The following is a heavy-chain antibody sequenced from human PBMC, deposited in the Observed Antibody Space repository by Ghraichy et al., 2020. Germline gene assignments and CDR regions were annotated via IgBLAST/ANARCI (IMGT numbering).Heavy chain of an antibody. J-gene: IGHJ4*02. CDR3: ARGSTPRDGYNYGFDY. V-gene: IGHV4-34*01. D-gene: IGHD5-24*01. Sequence: SETLSLTCAVYGGSFSGYYWSWIRQPPGKGLEWIGEINHSGSTNYNPSLKSRVTISVDTSKNQFSLKLSSVTAADTAVYYCARGSTPRDGYNYGFDYWGQGTLVTVSS. CDR1: GGSFSGYY. CDR2: INHSGST.